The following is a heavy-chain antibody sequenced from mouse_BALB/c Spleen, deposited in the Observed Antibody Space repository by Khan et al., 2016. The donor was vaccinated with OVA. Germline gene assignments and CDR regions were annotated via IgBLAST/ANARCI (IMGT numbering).Heavy chain of an antibody. V-gene: IGHV2-6-1*01. CDR3: ARQPYFQYYIMDY. Sequence: VQLLETGPGLVAPSQSPSITCTISGFSFTNYGIHWVRQPPGKGLEWLVVIWSDGSTSYNSALKSRLSISRDNSKSQVFLRMNSLQTDDTAMYFCARQPYFQYYIMDYWGQGTSVIVSS. CDR2: IWSDGST. D-gene: IGHD2-10*01. J-gene: IGHJ4*01. CDR1: GFSFTNYG.